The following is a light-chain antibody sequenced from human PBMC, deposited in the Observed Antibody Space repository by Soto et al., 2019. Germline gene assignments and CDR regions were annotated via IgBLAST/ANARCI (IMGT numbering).Light chain of an antibody. CDR2: AAS. CDR1: QSVSGW. V-gene: IGKV1-5*01. J-gene: IGKJ1*01. CDR3: QHLNTYPPWT. Sequence: DIQMTQSPSTLSASVGDTVTVTCRASQSVSGWLAWYQQKPGEAPKLLIYAASTLQSGVPSRFSGSGSGTEFTLTISSLQPEDFATDYCQHLNTYPPWTFGQGTKVDIK.